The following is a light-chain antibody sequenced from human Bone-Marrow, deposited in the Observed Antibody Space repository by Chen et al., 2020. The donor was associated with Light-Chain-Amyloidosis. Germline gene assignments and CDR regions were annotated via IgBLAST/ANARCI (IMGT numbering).Light chain of an antibody. J-gene: IGLJ2*01. Sequence: QIALTQPASVPGSPVQSIPISCTGTSSDIGTYSLVPWYQNHPGKAPKLMIYGVTKRPSGVSERFSGSRSGNTASLTISGLQAEDEADYYCCSYAGSNTFLFGGGTKLTVL. V-gene: IGLV2-23*02. CDR3: CSYAGSNTFL. CDR2: GVT. CDR1: SSDIGTYSL.